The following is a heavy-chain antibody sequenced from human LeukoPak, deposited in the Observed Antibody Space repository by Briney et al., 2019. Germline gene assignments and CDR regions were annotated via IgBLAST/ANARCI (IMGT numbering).Heavy chain of an antibody. CDR2: IYHSGTT. D-gene: IGHD3-22*01. J-gene: IGHJ4*02. CDR3: ASISYYDSSEVFDY. CDR1: DYSISSDYY. Sequence: SETLSLTCTVSDYSISSDYYWGWVRQPPGKGLELIGSIYHSGTTYNNPSLKSRVTISVDTSKNQFSLKLSSVTAADTAVYYCASISYYDSSEVFDYWGQGTLVTVSS. V-gene: IGHV4-38-2*02.